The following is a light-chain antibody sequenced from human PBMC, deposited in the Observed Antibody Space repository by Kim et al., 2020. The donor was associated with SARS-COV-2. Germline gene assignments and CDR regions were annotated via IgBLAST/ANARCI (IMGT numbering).Light chain of an antibody. V-gene: IGKV1-39*01. CDR2: AAS. CDR1: QNIDNY. Sequence: EIQMTQSPSSLSASLGDRVTITCRASQNIDNYLNWYQQQPGKAPKLLIYAASSLQSGVPSKFSGSGSGTDFTLTISSLQPEDFATYYCEQSDNNPRTFGQGTKVDIK. J-gene: IGKJ1*01. CDR3: EQSDNNPRT.